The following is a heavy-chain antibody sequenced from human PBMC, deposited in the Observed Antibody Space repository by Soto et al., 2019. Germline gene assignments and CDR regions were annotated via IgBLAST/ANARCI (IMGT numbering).Heavy chain of an antibody. CDR1: GFTFADYA. CDR2: ISWNSGSI. V-gene: IGHV3-9*01. D-gene: IGHD3-22*01. CDR3: AKEGYDSSGISAFDY. Sequence: EVQLVESGGGLVQPGRSLRLSCAASGFTFADYAMHWVRQAPGKGLEWVSGISWNSGSIGYADSVKGRFTISRDNAKNSLYLQMNSLRAEDTALYYCAKEGYDSSGISAFDYWGQGTLVTVSS. J-gene: IGHJ4*02.